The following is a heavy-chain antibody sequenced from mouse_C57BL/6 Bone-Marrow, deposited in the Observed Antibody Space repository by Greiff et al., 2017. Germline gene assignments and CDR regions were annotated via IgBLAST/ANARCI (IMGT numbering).Heavy chain of an antibody. V-gene: IGHV5-2*01. CDR3: ARQGDYDGDWYFDV. CDR1: EYEFPSHD. D-gene: IGHD2-4*01. CDR2: INSDGGST. J-gene: IGHJ1*03. Sequence: EVKLMESGGGLVQPGESLKLSCESNEYEFPSHDMSWVRKTPEKRLEFVAAINSDGGSTYYPDTMERRFIISRDNTKKTLYLQMSSLRSEDTALYYCARQGDYDGDWYFDVWGTGTTVTVSS.